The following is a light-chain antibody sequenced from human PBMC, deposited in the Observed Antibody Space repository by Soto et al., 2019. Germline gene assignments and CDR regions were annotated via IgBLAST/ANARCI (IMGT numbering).Light chain of an antibody. V-gene: IGLV2-8*01. CDR1: SSDVGYYDY. CDR2: EVT. J-gene: IGLJ1*01. CDR3: ATWDDSLSGHDV. Sequence: QSALTQPPSASGFPGQSVTISCTGTSSDVGYYDYVSWYQQHPGKAPKLVIYEVTKRPSGVPDRVSASKSGNTASLTVSGLRAEDEADYYCATWDDSLSGHDVFGTGTKLTVL.